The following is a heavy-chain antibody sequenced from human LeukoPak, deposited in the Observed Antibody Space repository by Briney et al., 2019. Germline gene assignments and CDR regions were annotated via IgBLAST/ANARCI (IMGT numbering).Heavy chain of an antibody. Sequence: PGGSLRLSCAASGFTFSSYAMSWVRQAPGKGLEWVSAISGSGGSTYYADSVKGRFTISRDNSKNTLYLQMNSLRAEDTAVYYRAKGHCSSTSCYIGDYFDYWGQGTLVTVSS. V-gene: IGHV3-23*01. D-gene: IGHD2-2*02. CDR2: ISGSGGST. J-gene: IGHJ4*02. CDR1: GFTFSSYA. CDR3: AKGHCSSTSCYIGDYFDY.